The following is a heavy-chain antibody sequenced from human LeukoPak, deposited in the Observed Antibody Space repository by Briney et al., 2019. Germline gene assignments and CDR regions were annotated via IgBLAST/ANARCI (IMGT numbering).Heavy chain of an antibody. CDR2: IVGSGDST. D-gene: IGHD2-2*01. Sequence: GGSLRLSCAASGFTFSSYATNWVRQAPGKGLEWVSTIVGSGDSTYYADSLKGRFTISRDDSKNTLYLQMNSLRAEDTAVYYCTRRRGNQQPIDYWGQGTLVTVSS. CDR3: TRRRGNQQPIDY. J-gene: IGHJ4*02. CDR1: GFTFSSYA. V-gene: IGHV3-23*01.